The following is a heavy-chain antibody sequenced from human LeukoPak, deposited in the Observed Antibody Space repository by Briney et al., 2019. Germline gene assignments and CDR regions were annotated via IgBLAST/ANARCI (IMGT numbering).Heavy chain of an antibody. Sequence: PSETLSLTCTVSGGSISSSSYYWGWIRQPPGKGLEWIGSIYYSGSTYYNPSLKSRVTISVDTSKNQFSLKLSSVTAADTAVYYCARHNRRSNWFGPWGQGTLVTVSS. V-gene: IGHV4-39*01. CDR2: IYYSGST. CDR1: GGSISSSSYY. J-gene: IGHJ5*02. CDR3: ARHNRRSNWFGP.